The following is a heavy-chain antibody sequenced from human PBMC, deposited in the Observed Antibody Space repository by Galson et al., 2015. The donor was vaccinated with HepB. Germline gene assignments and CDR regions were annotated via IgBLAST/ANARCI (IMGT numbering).Heavy chain of an antibody. J-gene: IGHJ6*02. CDR1: GGSISSSSYY. Sequence: ETLSLTCTVSGGSISSSSYYWGWIRQPPGKGLEWIGSIYYSGSTYYNPSLKSRVTISVDTSKNQFSLKLSSVTAADTAVYYCASLAMVRGVILGMDVWGQGTTVTVSS. V-gene: IGHV4-39*07. CDR3: ASLAMVRGVILGMDV. CDR2: IYYSGST. D-gene: IGHD3-10*01.